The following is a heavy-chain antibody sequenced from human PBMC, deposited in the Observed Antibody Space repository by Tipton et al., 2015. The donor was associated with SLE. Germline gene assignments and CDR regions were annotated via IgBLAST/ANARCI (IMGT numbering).Heavy chain of an antibody. V-gene: IGHV4-31*11. CDR1: GGSISRIGYY. CDR2: IYHTGST. CDR3: ARARRTTSSHFDY. D-gene: IGHD1-14*01. J-gene: IGHJ4*02. Sequence: TLSLTCDLSGGSISRIGYYWSWIRQHPGKGLEWIGYIYHTGSTYYNPSLESRLTISIDTSKNQFSLRLTSMTPADTALYYCARARRTTSSHFDYWGQGTLVTVSS.